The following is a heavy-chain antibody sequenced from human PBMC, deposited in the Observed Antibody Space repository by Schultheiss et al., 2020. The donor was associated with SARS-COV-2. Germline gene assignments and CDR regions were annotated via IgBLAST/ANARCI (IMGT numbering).Heavy chain of an antibody. CDR1: GYSISSGYY. D-gene: IGHD2-15*01. J-gene: IGHJ4*02. V-gene: IGHV4-38-2*02. CDR3: ARDCSGSSCYTLGY. Sequence: SETLSLTCAVSGYSISSGYYWGWIRQPPGKGLEWIGEINHSGSTNYNPSLKSRVTISVDTSKNQFSLKLSSVTAADTAVYYCARDCSGSSCYTLGYWGQGTLVTVSS. CDR2: INHSGST.